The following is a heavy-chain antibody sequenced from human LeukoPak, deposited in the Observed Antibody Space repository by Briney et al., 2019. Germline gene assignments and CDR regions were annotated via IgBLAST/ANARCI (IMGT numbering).Heavy chain of an antibody. V-gene: IGHV3-23*01. CDR3: AKRGVVIRVILVGFHKEAYHYDF. D-gene: IGHD3-22*01. CDR2: ISGSGGST. J-gene: IGHJ4*02. Sequence: PGGSLRLSCAVSGITLSNYGMSWVRQAPGKGLEWVAGISGSGGSTNYADSVKGRFTISRDNPKNTLFLQMNSLRAEDTAVYFCAKRGVVIRVILVGFHKEAYHYDFWGQGVLVTVSS. CDR1: GITLSNYG.